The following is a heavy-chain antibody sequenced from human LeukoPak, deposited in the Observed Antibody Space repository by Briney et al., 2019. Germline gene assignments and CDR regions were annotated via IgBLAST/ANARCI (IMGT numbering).Heavy chain of an antibody. CDR2: ISYDGSNK. V-gene: IGHV3-30*04. J-gene: IGHJ4*02. D-gene: IGHD3-22*01. CDR3: AKDWGVTYYYDSSGYLRGY. Sequence: GGSLRLSCAASGFTFSSYAMHWVRQAPGKGLEWVAVISYDGSNKYYADSVKGRFTISRDNSKNTLYLQMNSLRAEDTAVYYCAKDWGVTYYYDSSGYLRGYWGQGTLVTVSS. CDR1: GFTFSSYA.